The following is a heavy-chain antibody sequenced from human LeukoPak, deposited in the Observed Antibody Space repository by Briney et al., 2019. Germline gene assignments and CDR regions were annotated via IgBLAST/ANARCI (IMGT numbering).Heavy chain of an antibody. V-gene: IGHV3-30*18. CDR1: GFTFSSYG. Sequence: GGSLRLSCAASGFTFSSYGMHWVRQAPGKGLEWVAVISYDGSNKYYADSVKGRFTISRANSKNTLYLQMNSLRAEDTAVYYCAKDPTVGYGSGSYYNSWGQGTLVTVSS. J-gene: IGHJ5*02. CDR3: AKDPTVGYGSGSYYNS. CDR2: ISYDGSNK. D-gene: IGHD3-10*01.